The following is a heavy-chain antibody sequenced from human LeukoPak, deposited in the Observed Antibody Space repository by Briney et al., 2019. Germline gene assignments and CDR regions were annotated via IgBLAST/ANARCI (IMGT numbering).Heavy chain of an antibody. CDR1: GYSISSGYY. J-gene: IGHJ4*02. CDR3: ARDLGGGSCYD. D-gene: IGHD2-15*01. V-gene: IGHV4-38-2*02. Sequence: SETLSLTCTVSGYSISSGYYWGWIRQPPGKGLEWIGSIYHSESTYYNPSLKSRVTISVDTSKNQFSLKLSSVTAADTAVYYCARDLGGGSCYDWGQGTLVTVSS. CDR2: IYHSEST.